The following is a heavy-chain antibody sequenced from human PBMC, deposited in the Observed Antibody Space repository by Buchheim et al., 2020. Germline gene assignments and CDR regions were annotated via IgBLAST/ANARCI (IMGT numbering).Heavy chain of an antibody. CDR3: ARTVGRGSSWFWRDGMDV. D-gene: IGHD3-3*01. CDR1: GYSFTNYW. CDR2: IDPSDSYT. V-gene: IGHV5-10-1*03. J-gene: IGHJ6*02. Sequence: EAQLVQSGAEVKKPGESLRISCKGSGYSFTNYWITWVRQMPGKGLEWMGRIDPSDSYTNYSPSFQGHVTISADKSISTAYLQWSSLRASDTAMYYCARTVGRGSSWFWRDGMDVWGQGTT.